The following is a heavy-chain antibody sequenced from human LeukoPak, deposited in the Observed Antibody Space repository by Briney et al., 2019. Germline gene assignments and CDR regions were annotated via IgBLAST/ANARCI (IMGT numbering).Heavy chain of an antibody. V-gene: IGHV1-18*01. D-gene: IGHD5-18*01. J-gene: IGHJ4*02. CDR3: ARARRIQLWLEGPSDY. Sequence: ASVKVSCKASRYTFTSYGISWVGQAPGQGREGMGWISAYNGNTNYAQQLQGSVTMTTDTSTSTAYMELRSLRSDDTAVYYCARARRIQLWLEGPSDYWGQGTLVTVSS. CDR1: RYTFTSYG. CDR2: ISAYNGNT.